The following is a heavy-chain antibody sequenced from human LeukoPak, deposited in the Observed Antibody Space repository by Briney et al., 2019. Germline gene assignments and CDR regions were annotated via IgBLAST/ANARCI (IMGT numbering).Heavy chain of an antibody. Sequence: GGSLRLSCAASGFTFSSYWMHWVRQPPGKGLVWVSRINPDGSVTTHADSVEGRFTISRDNAKNSLYLQMNSLRAEDTAVYYCARSFSQQLGDAFDIWGQGTMVTVSS. D-gene: IGHD6-13*01. CDR2: INPDGSVT. CDR1: GFTFSSYW. V-gene: IGHV3-74*01. J-gene: IGHJ3*02. CDR3: ARSFSQQLGDAFDI.